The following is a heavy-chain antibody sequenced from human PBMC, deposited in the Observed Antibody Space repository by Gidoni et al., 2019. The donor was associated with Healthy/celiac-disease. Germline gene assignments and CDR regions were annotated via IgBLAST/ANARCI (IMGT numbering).Heavy chain of an antibody. CDR3: ARDRETEMATRAHFDY. CDR1: GGTFSSYT. J-gene: IGHJ4*02. CDR2: IIPILGIA. Sequence: QVQLVQSGAEVKKPGSSVKVSCKASGGTFSSYTISWVRQAPGQGLEWMGRIIPILGIANYAQKFQGRVTITADKSTSTAYMELSSLRSEDTAVYYCARDRETEMATRAHFDYWGQGTLVTVSS. V-gene: IGHV1-69*08. D-gene: IGHD5-12*01.